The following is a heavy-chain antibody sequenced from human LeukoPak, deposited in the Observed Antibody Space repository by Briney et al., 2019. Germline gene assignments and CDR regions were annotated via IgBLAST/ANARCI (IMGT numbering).Heavy chain of an antibody. CDR3: ARVEEDSGSYNNRYYYYYMDV. D-gene: IGHD1-26*01. J-gene: IGHJ6*03. CDR2: IFYSGTT. Sequence: SETLSLTCTVSGGSISSYYWSWIRQPPGKGLEWIGFIFYSGTTNYNPSLKSRVTISVDTSKNQFSLKLSSVTAADTAVYYCARVEEDSGSYNNRYYYYYMDVRGKGTTVTVSS. CDR1: GGSISSYY. V-gene: IGHV4-59*12.